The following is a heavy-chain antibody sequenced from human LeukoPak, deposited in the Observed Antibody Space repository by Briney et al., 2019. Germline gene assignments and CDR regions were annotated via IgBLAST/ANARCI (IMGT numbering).Heavy chain of an antibody. Sequence: GGSLRLSCAASGFTFSSYNMNWVRQAPGKGLEWVSYISSSSTTIFYADSVKGRFTISRDNAKNSLYLQMNSLRDDDTAVYYCARGRGSAAFDIWGQGTMVTVSS. D-gene: IGHD3-10*01. V-gene: IGHV3-48*02. J-gene: IGHJ3*02. CDR3: ARGRGSAAFDI. CDR1: GFTFSSYN. CDR2: ISSSSTTI.